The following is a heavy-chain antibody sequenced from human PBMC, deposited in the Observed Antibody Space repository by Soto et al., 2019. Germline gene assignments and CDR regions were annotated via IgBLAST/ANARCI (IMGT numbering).Heavy chain of an antibody. D-gene: IGHD1-26*01. CDR3: AREKDRILGGYAFGY. Sequence: QVQLQASGPRLVKPSETLSLTCSVSGSSISPYYWTWLRQAPGKGLEWIGYLFYRGTATYNPALKSRVTISLDTSKKQVSLRLSSVTAADTAVYYCAREKDRILGGYAFGYWGPGTTVTVSS. CDR1: GSSISPYY. CDR2: LFYRGTA. J-gene: IGHJ3*01. V-gene: IGHV4-59*01.